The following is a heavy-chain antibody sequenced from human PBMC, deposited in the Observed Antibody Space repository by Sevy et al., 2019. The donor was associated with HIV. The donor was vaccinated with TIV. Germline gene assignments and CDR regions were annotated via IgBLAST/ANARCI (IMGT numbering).Heavy chain of an antibody. V-gene: IGHV3-30*04. D-gene: IGHD2-8*01. CDR2: ISFDGRNK. CDR3: ARDHCTDGACFRSGYFDY. J-gene: IGHJ4*02. CDR1: GFTFADHA. Sequence: GGSLRLSCAASGFTFADHAFHWVRQAPGKGLEWVAIISFDGRNKRVAESVKGRFTISRDDSKSTVYLRMTSLRPEDAAVYYCARDHCTDGACFRSGYFDYWGQGTLVTVSS.